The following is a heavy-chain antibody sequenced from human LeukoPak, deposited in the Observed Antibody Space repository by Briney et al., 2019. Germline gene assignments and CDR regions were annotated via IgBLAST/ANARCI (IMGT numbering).Heavy chain of an antibody. V-gene: IGHV3-7*01. CDR3: ARLRYSDY. CDR1: GFTFRSYW. J-gene: IGHJ4*02. D-gene: IGHD3-9*01. CDR2: IKEDGSEK. Sequence: GGSLRLSCAASGFTFRSYWMSWVRQAPGKGLEWVANIKEDGSEKNYVDSVKDRFTISRDNAKNSLYLQMSSLRPEDTAVYYCARLRYSDYWGQGTLVTVSS.